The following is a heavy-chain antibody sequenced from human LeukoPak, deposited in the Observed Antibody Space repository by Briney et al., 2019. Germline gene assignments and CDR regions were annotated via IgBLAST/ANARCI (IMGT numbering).Heavy chain of an antibody. D-gene: IGHD3-22*01. CDR3: ARESITMIVTDY. CDR2: ISYDGSNK. V-gene: IGHV3-30*03. CDR1: GFTFRSYG. Sequence: GGSLRLPCAASGFTFRSYGLHWVRQPPAKGLEGVAVISYDGSNKYYADSVKGRFTLSRDNSKNTLYLQMNSLGAEDTAVYYCARESITMIVTDYWGQGTLVTVSS. J-gene: IGHJ4*02.